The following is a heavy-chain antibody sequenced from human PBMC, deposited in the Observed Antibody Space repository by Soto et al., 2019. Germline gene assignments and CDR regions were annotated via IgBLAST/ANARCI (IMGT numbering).Heavy chain of an antibody. CDR2: IHNSGST. V-gene: IGHV4-59*01. D-gene: IGHD1-26*01. CDR1: GGSISSYY. CDR3: ARETDSGSYYTFDI. Sequence: QVQLQESGPGLVKPSETLSLTCTVSGGSISSYYWSWIRQPPGKGLEWIGNIHNSGSTNYKTSLKSRVTISVDTSKNQFSMKLSTVTAADTAVYYCARETDSGSYYTFDIWRQGTMVTVSS. J-gene: IGHJ3*02.